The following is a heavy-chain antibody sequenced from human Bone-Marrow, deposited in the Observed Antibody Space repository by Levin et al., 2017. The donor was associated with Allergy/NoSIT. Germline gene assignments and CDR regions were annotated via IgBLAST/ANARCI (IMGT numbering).Heavy chain of an antibody. CDR2: INTDGSKT. Sequence: GESLKISCAASGFTFSNYWMYWVRQVPGKGLVWVANINTDGSKTTYADSAKGRFTISRDNAKNTLYLQMNSLRAEDTAVYYCATDLRLGAVWGQGTLVTVSS. CDR1: GFTFSNYW. V-gene: IGHV3-74*01. J-gene: IGHJ4*02. CDR3: ATDLRLGAV. D-gene: IGHD5-12*01.